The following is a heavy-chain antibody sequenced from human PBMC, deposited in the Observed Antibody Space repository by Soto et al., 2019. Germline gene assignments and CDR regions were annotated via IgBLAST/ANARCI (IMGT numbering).Heavy chain of an antibody. CDR2: ISGSGAST. CDR3: AKKDGVITVITSFEH. CDR1: GFTFNKYA. V-gene: IGHV3-23*01. D-gene: IGHD3-16*01. J-gene: IGHJ4*02. Sequence: PGGSLRLSCVASGFTFNKYALAWVRQAPGKGLEWVSAISGSGASTYDADSVKGRFTISRDNSNNTLYLQMNSLRAEDTAVYYCAKKDGVITVITSFEHWGQGTPVTVSS.